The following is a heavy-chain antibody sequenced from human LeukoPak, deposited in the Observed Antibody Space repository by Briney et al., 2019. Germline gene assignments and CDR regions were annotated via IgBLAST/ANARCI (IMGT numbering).Heavy chain of an antibody. D-gene: IGHD4-17*01. CDR2: INPNSGGT. Sequence: GASVKVSCKASGYTFTGYYMHWVRQAPGQGLEWMGWINPNSGGTNYAQKFQGWVTMTRGTSISTAYMELSRLRSDDTAVYYCARDHYGDKDYYYYGMDVWGQGTTVTVSS. CDR3: ARDHYGDKDYYYYGMDV. CDR1: GYTFTGYY. V-gene: IGHV1-2*04. J-gene: IGHJ6*02.